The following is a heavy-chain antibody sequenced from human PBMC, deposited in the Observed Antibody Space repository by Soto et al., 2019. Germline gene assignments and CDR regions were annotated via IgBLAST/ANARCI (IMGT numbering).Heavy chain of an antibody. V-gene: IGHV3-48*01. CDR1: GFTFSTYG. CDR3: ARDCPDFWSGYRYYYYYMDV. Sequence: EVQLVESGGGLVQPGGSLRLSCAASGFTFSTYGMNWVRQAPGKGLEWLSYISSSSGTIYYADSVKGRFTISRDNAKNSLYLQMNSLRAEDTAVYYCARDCPDFWSGYRYYYYYMDVWGKGTTVTVSS. CDR2: ISSSSGTI. J-gene: IGHJ6*03. D-gene: IGHD3-3*01.